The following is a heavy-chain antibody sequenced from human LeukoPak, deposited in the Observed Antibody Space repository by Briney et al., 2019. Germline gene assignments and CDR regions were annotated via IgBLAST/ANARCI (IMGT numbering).Heavy chain of an antibody. CDR3: ARVSARWLQLKAFDI. J-gene: IGHJ3*02. CDR1: GGSFSGYY. Sequence: PSETLSLTCAVYGGSFSGYYWSWIHQPPGKGLEWIGEINHSGSTNYNPSLKSRVTISVDTSKNQFSLKLSSVTAADTAVYYCARVSARWLQLKAFDIWGQGTMVTVSS. V-gene: IGHV4-34*01. D-gene: IGHD5-24*01. CDR2: INHSGST.